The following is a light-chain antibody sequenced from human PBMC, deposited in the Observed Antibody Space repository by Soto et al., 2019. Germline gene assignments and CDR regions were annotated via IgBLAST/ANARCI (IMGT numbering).Light chain of an antibody. CDR1: QGIRNY. J-gene: IGKJ4*01. CDR2: AAS. CDR3: QHPNSYPVP. V-gene: IGKV1-9*01. Sequence: DIQLTQSPSFLSASVGDRVTITCRASQGIRNYLAWYQQKPGKAPELLIYAASTLQSGVPSKFSGSGSWTEFTLTISSLQPGDFANYFCQHPNSYPVPFGGGTKVEIK.